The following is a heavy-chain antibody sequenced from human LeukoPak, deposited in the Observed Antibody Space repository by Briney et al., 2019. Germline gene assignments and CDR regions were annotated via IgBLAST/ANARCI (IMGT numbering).Heavy chain of an antibody. V-gene: IGHV5-51*01. J-gene: IGHJ4*02. CDR3: ARHPARRSGYCSGGSCPADY. CDR1: GYSFTNQW. Sequence: GESLKISCKGSGYSFTNQWIGWVRQMPGKGLEWMGIIYPGDSDTRYSPSFRGQVTISADKSISTAYLQWSGLKASDSAMYYCARHPARRSGYCSGGSCPADYWGQGTLVTVSS. CDR2: IYPGDSDT. D-gene: IGHD2-15*01.